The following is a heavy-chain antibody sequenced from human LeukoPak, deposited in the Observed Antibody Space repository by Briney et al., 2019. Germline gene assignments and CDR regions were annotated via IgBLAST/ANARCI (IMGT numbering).Heavy chain of an antibody. CDR3: ASSPTVTTGMDV. D-gene: IGHD4-11*01. CDR2: ISSNGGST. CDR1: GFTFSSYA. J-gene: IGHJ6*02. Sequence: PGGSLRLSCAASGFTFSSYAMHWVRQAPGKGLEYVSAISSNGGSTYHANSVKGIFTISRDNSKNTLYLQMGSLRAEDMAIYYCASSPTVTTGMDVWGQGTTVTVSS. V-gene: IGHV3-64*01.